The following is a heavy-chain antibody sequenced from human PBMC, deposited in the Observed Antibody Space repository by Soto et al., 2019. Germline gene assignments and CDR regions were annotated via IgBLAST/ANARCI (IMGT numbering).Heavy chain of an antibody. CDR1: GYSFTSYW. D-gene: IGHD3-10*01. Sequence: GESLKISCKGSGYSFTSYWIGWVRQMTGKGLEWMGIIYPGDSDTRYSPSFQGQVTISADKSISTAYLQWSSLKASDTAMYYCARCITMVRGVNWFDPWGQGTLVTVSS. CDR3: ARCITMVRGVNWFDP. CDR2: IYPGDSDT. V-gene: IGHV5-51*01. J-gene: IGHJ5*02.